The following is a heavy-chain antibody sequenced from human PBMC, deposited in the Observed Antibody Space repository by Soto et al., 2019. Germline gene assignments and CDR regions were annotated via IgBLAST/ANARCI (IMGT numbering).Heavy chain of an antibody. CDR1: GGSISSSSYY. J-gene: IGHJ5*02. CDR2: IYYSGST. Sequence: QLQLQESGPGLVKPSETLSLTCTVSGGSISSSSYYWGWIRQPPGKGLEWIGSIYYSGSTYYNPSLKSRVTISVDTSKNQFSLKLSSVTAADTAVYYCARQLWAMIVPTRFDPWGQGTLVTVSS. V-gene: IGHV4-39*01. CDR3: ARQLWAMIVPTRFDP. D-gene: IGHD3-22*01.